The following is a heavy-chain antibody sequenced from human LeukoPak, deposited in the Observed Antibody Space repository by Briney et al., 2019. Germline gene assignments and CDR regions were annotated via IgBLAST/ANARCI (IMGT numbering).Heavy chain of an antibody. CDR2: ISGNSRYI. CDR3: TRENSRLYSLFSGGSEEDY. CDR1: GFTFSSYS. J-gene: IGHJ4*02. Sequence: PGGSLRLSCAASGFTFSSYSMTWVRQAPGKGLEWVSSISGNSRYIYYADSMRGRFTISRDNSKNTLYLQMNSLKTEDTAVYYCTRENSRLYSLFSGGSEEDYWGQGTLVTVSS. V-gene: IGHV3-21*03. D-gene: IGHD2-15*01.